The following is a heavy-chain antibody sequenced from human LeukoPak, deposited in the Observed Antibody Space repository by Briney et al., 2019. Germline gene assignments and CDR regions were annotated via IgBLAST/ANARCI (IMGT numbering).Heavy chain of an antibody. Sequence: SETLSLTCTVSGGSISSSSYYWGWIRQPPGKGLEWIGSIYYSGSTYYNPSLKSRVTISVDTSKNQFSLKLSSVTAADTAVYYCARRGPPLQDFWSGYLDYWGQGTLVTVSS. CDR2: IYYSGST. V-gene: IGHV4-39*01. D-gene: IGHD3-3*01. CDR1: GGSISSSSYY. J-gene: IGHJ4*02. CDR3: ARRGPPLQDFWSGYLDY.